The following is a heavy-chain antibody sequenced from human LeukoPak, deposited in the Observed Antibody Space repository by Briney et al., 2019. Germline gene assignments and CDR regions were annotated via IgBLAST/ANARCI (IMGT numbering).Heavy chain of an antibody. CDR3: AKIPYDSSGFDY. V-gene: IGHV3-23*01. Sequence: GGSLRPSCAASGFTFSSYAMSWVRQAPGKGLEWVSAISGSGGSTYYADSVKGRFTISRDNSKNTLYLQMNSLRAEDTAVYYCAKIPYDSSGFDYWGQGTLVTVSS. D-gene: IGHD3-22*01. CDR2: ISGSGGST. J-gene: IGHJ4*02. CDR1: GFTFSSYA.